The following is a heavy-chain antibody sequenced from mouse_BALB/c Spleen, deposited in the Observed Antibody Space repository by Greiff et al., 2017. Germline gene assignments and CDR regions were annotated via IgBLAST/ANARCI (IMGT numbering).Heavy chain of an antibody. CDR1: GYAFSSYW. CDR2: IYPGDGDT. V-gene: IGHV1-80*01. CDR3: ARRGSRDY. J-gene: IGHJ2*01. Sequence: VKLVESGAELVRPGSSVKISCKASGYAFSSYWMNWVKQRPGQGLEWIGQIYPGDGDTNYNGKFKGKATLTADKSSSTAYMQLSSLTSEDSAVYFCARRGSRDYWGQGTTLTVSS.